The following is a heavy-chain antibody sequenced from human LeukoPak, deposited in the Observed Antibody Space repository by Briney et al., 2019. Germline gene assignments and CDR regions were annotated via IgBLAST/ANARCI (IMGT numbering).Heavy chain of an antibody. V-gene: IGHV1-18*01. Sequence: ASVKVSCTASGYTFTSYGISWVRQAPGQGLEWMGWISAYNGNTNYAQKLQGRVTMTTDTSTSTAYMELRSLRSDDTAVYYCARAGYCGGDCYSWFDPWGQGTLVTVSS. J-gene: IGHJ5*02. CDR2: ISAYNGNT. CDR3: ARAGYCGGDCYSWFDP. CDR1: GYTFTSYG. D-gene: IGHD2-21*02.